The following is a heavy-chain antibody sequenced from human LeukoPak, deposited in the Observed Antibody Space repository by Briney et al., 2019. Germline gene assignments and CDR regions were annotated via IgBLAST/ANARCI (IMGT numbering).Heavy chain of an antibody. V-gene: IGHV4-38-2*01. D-gene: IGHD3-3*01. Sequence: SETLSLTCAVSGYSISSGYYWGWIRQPPGKGLEWIGSIYHSGSTYYNPSLKSRVTISVDTSKNQFSLKLSSVTAADTAVYYCARGKYDFWSGYSPLDYWGQGTLVTVSS. CDR2: IYHSGST. CDR1: GYSISSGYY. J-gene: IGHJ4*02. CDR3: ARGKYDFWSGYSPLDY.